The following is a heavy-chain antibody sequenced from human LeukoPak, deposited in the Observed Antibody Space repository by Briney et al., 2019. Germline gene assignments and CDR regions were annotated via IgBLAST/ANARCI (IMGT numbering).Heavy chain of an antibody. CDR1: GFTFSTYG. CDR3: AKSGYNRFDY. J-gene: IGHJ4*02. D-gene: IGHD5-24*01. CDR2: IRYDGTNK. Sequence: GGSLRLSCAASGFTFSTYGMHWVRQAPGKGLEWVAFIRYDGTNKYYADSVKGRFTISRDNSKNTLYLQMNSLRAEDTAVYYCAKSGYNRFDYWGQGTLVTVSS. V-gene: IGHV3-30*02.